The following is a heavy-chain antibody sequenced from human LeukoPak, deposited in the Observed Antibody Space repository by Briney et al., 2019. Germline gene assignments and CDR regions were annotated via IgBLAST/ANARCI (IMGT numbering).Heavy chain of an antibody. J-gene: IGHJ4*02. D-gene: IGHD2-2*02. V-gene: IGHV3-23*01. CDR2: IIDSGGST. CDR1: GFTFSSYA. Sequence: PGGSLRLSCAASGFTFSSYAMSWVRQAPGKGLEWVSGIIDSGGSTDYADSVKGRFTISRDNAKNSLYLPMNSLRAEHPALYYCARVAGRLYGLDYWGQGTLVTVSS. CDR3: ARVAGRLYGLDY.